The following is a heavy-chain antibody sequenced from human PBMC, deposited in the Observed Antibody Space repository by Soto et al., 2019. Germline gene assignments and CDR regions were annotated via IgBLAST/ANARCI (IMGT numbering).Heavy chain of an antibody. CDR3: TTDPLTYYYDSSGYPDAFDI. CDR2: IYHSGST. Sequence: SETLSLTCAVSGGSISSGGYSWSWIRQPPGKGLEWIGYIYHSGSTYYNPSLKSRVTISVDRSKNQFSLKLSSVTAADTAVYYCTTDPLTYYYDSSGYPDAFDIWGQGTMVTVSS. D-gene: IGHD3-22*01. J-gene: IGHJ3*02. CDR1: GGSISSGGYS. V-gene: IGHV4-30-2*01.